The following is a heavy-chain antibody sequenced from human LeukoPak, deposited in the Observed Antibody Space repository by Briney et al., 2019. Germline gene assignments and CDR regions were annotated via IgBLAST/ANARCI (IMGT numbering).Heavy chain of an antibody. CDR2: ISYDGSNK. D-gene: IGHD7-27*01. V-gene: IGHV3-30*18. CDR3: AKVLGRGYDYYYGMDV. CDR1: GLTFSSYG. Sequence: PGGSLRLSCAASGLTFSSYGMHWVRQAPGKGLEWVAVISYDGSNKYYADSVKGRFTISRDNSKNTLYLQMNSLRAEDTAVYYCAKVLGRGYDYYYGMDVWGQGTTVTVSS. J-gene: IGHJ6*02.